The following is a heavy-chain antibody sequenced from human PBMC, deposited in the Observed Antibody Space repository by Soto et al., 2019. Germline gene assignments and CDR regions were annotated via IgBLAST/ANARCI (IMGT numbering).Heavy chain of an antibody. CDR3: AKDPLYSSSSPYYYYYYGMDV. CDR1: GFTFSSYA. D-gene: IGHD6-6*01. J-gene: IGHJ6*02. V-gene: IGHV3-23*01. CDR2: ISGSGGST. Sequence: GGSQRLSCAASGFTFSSYAMSWVRQAPGKGLEWVSAISGSGGSTYYADSVRGRFTISRDNSKNTLYLQMNSLRAEDTAVYYCAKDPLYSSSSPYYYYYYGMDVWGQGTTVTVSS.